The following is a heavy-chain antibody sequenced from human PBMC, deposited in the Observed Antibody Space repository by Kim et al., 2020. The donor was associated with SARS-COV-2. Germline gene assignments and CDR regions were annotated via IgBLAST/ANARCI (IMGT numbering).Heavy chain of an antibody. J-gene: IGHJ4*02. CDR3: AEGTEFSSASGFDY. V-gene: IGHV3-23*01. D-gene: IGHD6-6*01. Sequence: ANSVKGRFTITRDNSKTTLFLQMNSLRADDTALYYCAEGTEFSSASGFDYWGPGTLVTVSS.